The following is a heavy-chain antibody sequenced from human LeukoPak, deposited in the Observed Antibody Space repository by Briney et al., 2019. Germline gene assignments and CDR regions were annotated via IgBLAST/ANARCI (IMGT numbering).Heavy chain of an antibody. Sequence: SETLSLTCTVSGDSISTYYWGWIRQPAGKRLEWIGRIYTSGSTNYNPSLESRVTMSVDTSKNQFSLNLRSVTAADTAVYYCARAISSGWFKKAFDIWGQGTMVTVSS. CDR3: ARAISSGWFKKAFDI. CDR2: IYTSGST. V-gene: IGHV4-4*07. D-gene: IGHD6-19*01. CDR1: GDSISTYY. J-gene: IGHJ3*02.